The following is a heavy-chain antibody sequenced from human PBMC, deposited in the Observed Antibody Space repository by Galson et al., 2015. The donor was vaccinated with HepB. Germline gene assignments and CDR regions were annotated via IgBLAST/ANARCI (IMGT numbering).Heavy chain of an antibody. J-gene: IGHJ1*01. CDR3: ARGGYGDYKYFHH. CDR1: GFTFSSYG. Sequence: SLRLSCAASGFTFSSYGMHWVRQAPGKGLEWVAVIWYDGSNKYYADSVKGRFTISRDNSKNTLYLQMNSLRAEDTAVYYCARGGYGDYKYFHHWGQGTLVTVSS. D-gene: IGHD4-17*01. CDR2: IWYDGSNK. V-gene: IGHV3-33*08.